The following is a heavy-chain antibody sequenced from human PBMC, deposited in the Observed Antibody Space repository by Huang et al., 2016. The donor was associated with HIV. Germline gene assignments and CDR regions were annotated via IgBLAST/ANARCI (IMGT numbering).Heavy chain of an antibody. D-gene: IGHD6-13*01. CDR1: GGSFNSLA. J-gene: IGHJ3*02. Sequence: VQLVQSGAEVKRPGTSVKISCKASGGSFNSLAFNWVRQAPGQGLQYMGGSVPRFSGTNYAEKFRGRLTISADKSTSTVFMELRGRTSEDTAVFFCAREGQTWYGKPIAAFEIWGQGTTVIVSP. CDR3: AREGQTWYGKPIAAFEI. CDR2: SVPRFSGT. V-gene: IGHV1-69*10.